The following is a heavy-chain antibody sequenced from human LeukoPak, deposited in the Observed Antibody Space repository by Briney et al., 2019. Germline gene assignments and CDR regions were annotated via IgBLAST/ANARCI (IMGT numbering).Heavy chain of an antibody. Sequence: ASVKVSCKASGYTFPSYFMHWVRQAPGQGLEWMGIINPTGGSTTYAQKFQGRVTMTRDTSTSTVYMELSSQRSDDTAVYCCARTAARRFDYWGQGTLVTVSS. CDR2: INPTGGST. V-gene: IGHV1-46*01. J-gene: IGHJ4*02. CDR3: ARTAARRFDY. D-gene: IGHD6-6*01. CDR1: GYTFPSYF.